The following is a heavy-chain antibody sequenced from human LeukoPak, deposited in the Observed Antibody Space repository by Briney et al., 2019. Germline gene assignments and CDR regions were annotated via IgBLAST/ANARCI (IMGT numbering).Heavy chain of an antibody. D-gene: IGHD3-3*01. CDR3: ARGWSGYFDY. CDR2: ISDSGDST. J-gene: IGHJ4*02. Sequence: PGGSLRLSCAASGFTFKNYAMKWVRQAPGKGLEWVSSISDSGDSTYYADSVKGRFTISRHNTKNTLYLQMNSLRAEDTAVYYCARGWSGYFDYWGQGTLVTVSS. CDR1: GFTFKNYA. V-gene: IGHV3-23*01.